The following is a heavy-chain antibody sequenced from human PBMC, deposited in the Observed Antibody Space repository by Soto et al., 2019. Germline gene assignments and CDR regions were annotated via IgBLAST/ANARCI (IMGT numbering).Heavy chain of an antibody. D-gene: IGHD2-8*01. V-gene: IGHV1-3*01. J-gene: IGHJ4*02. CDR3: ARDEVVLMVYAIGLPFDY. CDR2: INAGNGNT. Sequence: ASVKVSCKASGYTFTSYAMHWVRQAPGQRLEWMGWINAGNGNTKYSQKFQGRVTITRDTSASTAYMELSSLRSEDTAVYYCARDEVVLMVYAIGLPFDYWGKRTLVTVSS. CDR1: GYTFTSYA.